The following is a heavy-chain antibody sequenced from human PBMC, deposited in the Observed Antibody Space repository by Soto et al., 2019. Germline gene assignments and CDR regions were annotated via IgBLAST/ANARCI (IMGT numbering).Heavy chain of an antibody. CDR1: GGSVSSGNYY. CDR3: ARLSGSYYRANYIDY. Sequence: PSETLSLTCTVSGGSVSSGNYYWSWIRQPPGKGLEWIGYIYYSGSTNYNPSLKSRVTISVDTSKNQFSLKLSSVTAADTAVYYCARLSGSYYRANYIDYWGQGTLVTVSS. CDR2: IYYSGST. J-gene: IGHJ4*02. D-gene: IGHD3-10*01. V-gene: IGHV4-61*01.